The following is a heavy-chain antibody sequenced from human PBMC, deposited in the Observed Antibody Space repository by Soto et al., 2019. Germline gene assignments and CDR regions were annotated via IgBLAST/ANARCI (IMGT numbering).Heavy chain of an antibody. V-gene: IGHV1-46*01. CDR1: GFTFTSYY. CDR2: INPSGDST. CDR3: ARVRGTWYFDL. Sequence: ASVKVSCKASGFTFTSYYMHWVRQAPGQGLEWVGIINPSGDSTSYAQKFQGRVTITRDTSASTAYMELSSLRSEDTAVYYCARVRGTWYFDLWGRGTLVTVSS. D-gene: IGHD3-3*01. J-gene: IGHJ2*01.